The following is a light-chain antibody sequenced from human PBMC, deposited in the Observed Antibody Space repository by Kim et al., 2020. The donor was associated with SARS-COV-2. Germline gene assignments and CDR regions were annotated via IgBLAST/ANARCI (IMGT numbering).Light chain of an antibody. CDR2: SND. V-gene: IGLV1-44*01. Sequence: RVTISCSGSSSNVGSNSVNWYQQLPGTAPKVLIYSNDQRPSGVPDRFSGSKSGTSASLAISGLQSEDEAEYYCAVWDDSMNGLWVFGGGTKLTVL. CDR3: AVWDDSMNGLWV. J-gene: IGLJ3*02. CDR1: SSNVGSNS.